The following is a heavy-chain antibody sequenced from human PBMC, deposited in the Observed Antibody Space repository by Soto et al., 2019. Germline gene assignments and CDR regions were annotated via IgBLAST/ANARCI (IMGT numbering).Heavy chain of an antibody. Sequence: QVQLVQSGAEVKKPGASVRVSCKTSGYTFINYGITWVRQAPGQGLEWMGWLSAYNGATSSSEKLQDRFTMTTDTSTNTVYMDLRSPTSDDTAVYYMARWIAIVGGAAALDVGGPGKMVIVPS. CDR3: ARWIAIVGGAAALDV. J-gene: IGHJ3*01. V-gene: IGHV1-18*01. D-gene: IGHD1-26*01. CDR2: LSAYNGAT. CDR1: GYTFINYG.